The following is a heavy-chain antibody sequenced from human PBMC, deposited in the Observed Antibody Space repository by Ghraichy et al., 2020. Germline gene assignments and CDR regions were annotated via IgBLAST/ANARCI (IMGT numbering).Heavy chain of an antibody. CDR2: IYYSGST. CDR3: ARDDPYKWLLQGAFDI. Sequence: SETLSLTCTVSGGSISSGDYYWSWIRQPPGKGLEWIGYIYYSGSTYYNPSLKSRVTISVDTSKNQFSLKLSSVTAADTAVYYCARDDPYKWLLQGAFDIWGQGTMVTVSS. V-gene: IGHV4-30-4*01. CDR1: GGSISSGDYY. D-gene: IGHD3-22*01. J-gene: IGHJ3*02.